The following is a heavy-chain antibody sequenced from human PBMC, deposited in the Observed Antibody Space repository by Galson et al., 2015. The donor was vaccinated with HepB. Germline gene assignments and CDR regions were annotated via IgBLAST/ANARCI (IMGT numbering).Heavy chain of an antibody. V-gene: IGHV5-51*01. J-gene: IGHJ4*02. D-gene: IGHD5-18*01. CDR1: GYSITIYW. CDR2: IYTGDSDT. CDR3: ARVGKPTAPNDY. Sequence: HSGAEVEKPVESPKFSCMGSGYSITIYWIGCVRELSGQGLEWMGTIYTGDSDTRYSQSFQGELTISGDKAISTAYLQWSSLKASDTAMYYCARVGKPTAPNDYWGQG.